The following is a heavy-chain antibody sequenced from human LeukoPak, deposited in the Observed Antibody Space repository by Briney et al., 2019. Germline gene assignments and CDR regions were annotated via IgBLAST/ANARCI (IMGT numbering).Heavy chain of an antibody. D-gene: IGHD5-18*01. CDR3: AKDPSGDSFGSYGMDV. Sequence: SGGSLRLSCAASGFTFTSYAMSWVRQAPGKGLEWVSAISPSGGSTYYPDSVKGRFTISRDNSKNTLYLQVNSRRADDTAVYYCAKDPSGDSFGSYGMDVWGQGTTVTVSS. J-gene: IGHJ6*02. CDR1: GFTFTSYA. V-gene: IGHV3-23*01. CDR2: ISPSGGST.